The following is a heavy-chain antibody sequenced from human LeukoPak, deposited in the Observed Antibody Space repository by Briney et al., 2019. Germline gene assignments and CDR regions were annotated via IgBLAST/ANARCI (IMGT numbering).Heavy chain of an antibody. CDR1: GFTLTNYA. D-gene: IGHD5-24*01. CDR2: LGTAGDT. CDR3: ARQNTPHGNFDY. J-gene: IGHJ4*02. V-gene: IGHV3-13*01. Sequence: GGSLRLSCIASGFTLTNYAMHWVRQRAGEGLEWVSALGTAGDTFYPGSVKGRFTISRDNAKKSLFLQMNSLRAEDTAIYYCARQNTPHGNFDYWGQGTLVTVSS.